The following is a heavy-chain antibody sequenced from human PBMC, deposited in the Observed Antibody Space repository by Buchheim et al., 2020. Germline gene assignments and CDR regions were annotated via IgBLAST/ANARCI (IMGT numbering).Heavy chain of an antibody. V-gene: IGHV3-23*01. J-gene: IGHJ5*02. CDR2: ISETGDNT. D-gene: IGHD1-20*01. Sequence: EVQLLESGGGLVQPGGSLRLSCAASGFTFSGYAMNWVRQAPGKGLEWVSAISETGDNTNYADSVKGRFPISRENSKNTPYLHMNSLRVEDTATYYCAKQYLDVPWGQGTL. CDR1: GFTFSGYA. CDR3: AKQYLDVP.